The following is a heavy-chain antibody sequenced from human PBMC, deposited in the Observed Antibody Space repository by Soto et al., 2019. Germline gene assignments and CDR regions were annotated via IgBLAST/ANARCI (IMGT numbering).Heavy chain of an antibody. CDR3: ARTTGDPPRIGYYMDV. CDR2: IYYSGST. CDR1: GGSISSGSYY. J-gene: IGHJ6*03. V-gene: IGHV4-39*01. Sequence: PSETLSLTCTVSGGSISSGSYYWGWIRQPPGKGLEWIGSIYYSGSTYYNPSLKSRVTISVDTSKNQFSLKLSSVTAADTAVYNCARTTGDPPRIGYYMDVWGKGTTVTVSS. D-gene: IGHD4-17*01.